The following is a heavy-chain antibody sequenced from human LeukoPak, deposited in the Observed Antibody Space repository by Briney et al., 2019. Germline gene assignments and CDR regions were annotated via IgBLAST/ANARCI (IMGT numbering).Heavy chain of an antibody. CDR3: ATEWYTGTSLHYTY. CDR1: GFTFSSYA. J-gene: IGHJ4*02. CDR2: ISYDGSNK. D-gene: IGHD1-26*01. Sequence: GRSLRVSCAASGFTFSSYAMHWVRQAPGKGLEWVAVISYDGSNKYYADSVRGRFPISRDNSKNALYLLMNNLRAEDTAIYYCATEWYTGTSLHYTYWGQGTLVTVSS. V-gene: IGHV3-30*04.